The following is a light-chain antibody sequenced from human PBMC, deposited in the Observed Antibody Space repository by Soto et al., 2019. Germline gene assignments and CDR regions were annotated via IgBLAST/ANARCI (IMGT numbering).Light chain of an antibody. CDR1: SSNIGMGYD. CDR2: RTN. CDR3: QSYDTSLRGWL. Sequence: QSGLTQPPSVSGAPGERVTISCTGSSSNIGMGYDVHWYQRLPGTAPKLLIYRTNNRPSGVPDRFSGSKSATSASLVITGLQAEDEADYYCQSYDTSLRGWLFGGGTKLTVL. J-gene: IGLJ3*02. V-gene: IGLV1-40*01.